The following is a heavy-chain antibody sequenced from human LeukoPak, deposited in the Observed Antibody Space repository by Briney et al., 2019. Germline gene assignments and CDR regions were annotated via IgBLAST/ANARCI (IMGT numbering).Heavy chain of an antibody. CDR2: ISAYNGNT. Sequence: ASVKVSCKASGYTFTSYGISWVRQAPGQGLEGMGGISAYNGNTNYAQKLQGRVTMTTDTSTSTAYMALRSLRSDDTAVYYCARDLWLLSVGDDAFDTWGQGTMVTVSS. V-gene: IGHV1-18*04. J-gene: IGHJ3*02. D-gene: IGHD2-21*02. CDR3: ARDLWLLSVGDDAFDT. CDR1: GYTFTSYG.